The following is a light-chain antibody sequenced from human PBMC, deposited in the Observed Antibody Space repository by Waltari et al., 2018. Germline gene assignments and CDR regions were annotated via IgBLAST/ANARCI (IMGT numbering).Light chain of an antibody. Sequence: QLVLTQSHSASAHLGASVKLTCTLSSAHSTQINQWLKQQPEKGPRYLINVNSDGSHKKGGGIPDRFSGSSSGAERYLTISSLQSEDEADYYCQTGGHGTGVFGGGTRLTVL. CDR1: SAHSTQI. CDR3: QTGGHGTGV. V-gene: IGLV4-69*01. CDR2: VNSDGSH. J-gene: IGLJ2*01.